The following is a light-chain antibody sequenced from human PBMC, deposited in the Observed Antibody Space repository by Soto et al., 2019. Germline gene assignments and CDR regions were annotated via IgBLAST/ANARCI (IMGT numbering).Light chain of an antibody. Sequence: EIVMTQSPATLSVSPGERATLSCRASQSISNNLAWYHQRPGQAPRLLIYGASTRATGIPARFSGSGSGTEFTLTISGLQSEDFAVYYCQQYNNWWTFGQGTRVEIK. CDR1: QSISNN. V-gene: IGKV3-15*01. CDR2: GAS. CDR3: QQYNNWWT. J-gene: IGKJ1*01.